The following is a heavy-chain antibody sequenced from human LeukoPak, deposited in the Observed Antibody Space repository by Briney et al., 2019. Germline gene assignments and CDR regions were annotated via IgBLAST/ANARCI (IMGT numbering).Heavy chain of an antibody. CDR3: AGVPSTLDTGSYDDY. Sequence: PSETLSLTCTVSGGSIISGDFYWIWIRQPPGKGLEWIGYIYYSGSTYYKPSLKSLITISVDTSKNQFSLKLSSVTAADTAVYYCAGVPSTLDTGSYDDYWGQGTLVTVSS. D-gene: IGHD1-26*01. CDR1: GGSIISGDFY. V-gene: IGHV4-30-4*01. CDR2: IYYSGST. J-gene: IGHJ4*02.